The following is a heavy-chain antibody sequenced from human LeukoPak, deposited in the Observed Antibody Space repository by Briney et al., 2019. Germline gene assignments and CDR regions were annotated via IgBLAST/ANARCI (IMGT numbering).Heavy chain of an antibody. V-gene: IGHV3-48*02. CDR2: ISSSSSTI. J-gene: IGHJ6*03. CDR3: ARLTDYYYYYYMDV. Sequence: GGSLRLSCAASGFTFSSYSMNWVRQAPGKGLEWVSYISSSSSTIYYADSVKGRFTISRDNAKNSLYLQMHSLRDEDTAVYYCARLTDYYYYYYMDVWGKGTTVTVSS. D-gene: IGHD2-8*02. CDR1: GFTFSSYS.